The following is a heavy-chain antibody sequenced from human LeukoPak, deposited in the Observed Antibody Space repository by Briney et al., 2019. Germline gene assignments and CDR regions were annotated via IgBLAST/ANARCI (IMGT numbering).Heavy chain of an antibody. CDR3: ARHPLCSSTSCYHPTFFDY. Sequence: SETLSLTCTVSGGSISSYYWSWIRQPPGKGLEWIGYIYHSGSTNYNPSLKSRVTISVDTSKNQFSLKLSSVTAADTAVYYCARHPLCSSTSCYHPTFFDYWGQGTLVTVSS. D-gene: IGHD2-2*01. J-gene: IGHJ4*02. CDR2: IYHSGST. CDR1: GGSISSYY. V-gene: IGHV4-59*08.